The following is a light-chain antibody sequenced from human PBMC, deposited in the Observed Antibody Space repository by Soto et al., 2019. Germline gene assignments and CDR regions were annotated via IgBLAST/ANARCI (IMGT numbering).Light chain of an antibody. CDR1: TSNIGTNT. Sequence: QSVLTQSPSASGTPGQRVSISCSGSTSNIGTNTVSWYQHVPGTAPQLLIYRNDQRPSAVPGRFSGSKSGTSASLAISGLLSEDEADYYCATWDDSLNVVFGGGTQLTVL. J-gene: IGLJ2*01. CDR2: RND. V-gene: IGLV1-44*01. CDR3: ATWDDSLNVV.